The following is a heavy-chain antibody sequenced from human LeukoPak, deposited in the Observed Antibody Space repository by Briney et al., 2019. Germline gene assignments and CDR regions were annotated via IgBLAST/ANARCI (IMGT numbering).Heavy chain of an antibody. CDR3: ARAPPPGRFGELFPYYYYGMDV. J-gene: IGHJ6*02. CDR1: GYSISSGGYY. D-gene: IGHD3-10*01. CDR2: IYYSGST. V-gene: IGHV4-31*03. Sequence: PSETLSLTCTVSGYSISSGGYYWSWIRQHPGKGLEWIGYIYYSGSTYYNPSLKSRVTISVDTSKNQFSLKLSSVTAADTAVYYCARAPPPGRFGELFPYYYYGMDVWGQGTTVTVSS.